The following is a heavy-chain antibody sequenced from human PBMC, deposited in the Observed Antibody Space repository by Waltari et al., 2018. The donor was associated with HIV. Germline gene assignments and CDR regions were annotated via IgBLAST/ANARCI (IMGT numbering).Heavy chain of an antibody. J-gene: IGHJ4*02. D-gene: IGHD3-3*01. Sequence: QVRLEQSGAEVKEPGASVKVSCKTSGYKFTDYDINWVRRAPGQGLEWMGWMNPDSGSTGYAQKFQARVSMTMNTAKSTAFLEMRDLRSQDTAVYYCSMSRRDAFFGDNWGQGTAVTVSS. CDR3: SMSRRDAFFGDN. CDR1: GYKFTDYD. CDR2: MNPDSGST. V-gene: IGHV1-8*01.